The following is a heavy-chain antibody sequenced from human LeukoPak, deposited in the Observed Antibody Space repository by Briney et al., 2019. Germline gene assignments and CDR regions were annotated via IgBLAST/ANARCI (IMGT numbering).Heavy chain of an antibody. D-gene: IGHD5-24*01. J-gene: IGHJ6*02. CDR2: ISSSDTTI. V-gene: IGHV3-48*04. Sequence: GGSLRLSCAASGFTFSTYSMNWVRQAPGKGPEWVSNISSSDTTIHYADSVKGRFTISRDNARNSLYLQMNSLRAEDTAVYYCARSRRDNYYYYYGMDVWGRGTTVTVSS. CDR1: GFTFSTYS. CDR3: ARSRRDNYYYYYGMDV.